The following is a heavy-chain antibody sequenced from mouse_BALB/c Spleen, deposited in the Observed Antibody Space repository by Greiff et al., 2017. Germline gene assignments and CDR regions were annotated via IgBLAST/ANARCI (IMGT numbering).Heavy chain of an antibody. Sequence: EVKLVESGGGLVKPGGSLKLSCAASGFTFSSYGMSWVRQTPDKRLEWVATISSGGSYTYYPDSVKGRFTISRDNAKNTLYLQMSSLKSEDTAMYYCTRDRLGREAMDYWGQGTSVTVSS. V-gene: IGHV5-6*03. D-gene: IGHD4-1*01. CDR1: GFTFSSYG. J-gene: IGHJ4*01. CDR3: TRDRLGREAMDY. CDR2: ISSGGSYT.